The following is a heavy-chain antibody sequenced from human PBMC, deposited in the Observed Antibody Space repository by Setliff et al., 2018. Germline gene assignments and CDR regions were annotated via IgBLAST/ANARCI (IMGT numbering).Heavy chain of an antibody. V-gene: IGHV1-8*01. CDR3: ARDSRTTVTYY. Sequence: ASVKVSCKASGYTFTSYDINWVRQATGQGLEWMGWMNPNSGSTSYAQKFQGRVTMTRDTSTSTVYMELSSLRSEDTAVYYCARDSRTTVTYYWGQGTLVTVSS. D-gene: IGHD4-17*01. J-gene: IGHJ4*02. CDR1: GYTFTSYD. CDR2: MNPNSGST.